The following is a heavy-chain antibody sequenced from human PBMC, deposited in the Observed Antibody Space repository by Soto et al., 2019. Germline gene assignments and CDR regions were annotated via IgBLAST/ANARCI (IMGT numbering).Heavy chain of an antibody. CDR3: ARTVYSSGLYHYGMDA. Sequence: QVQLVQSGAEVKKPGSSVKVSCKASAGTFRSYAISWVRQAPGQGLEWMEGIIPMFGTANYAQKFQGRVTITADESTSTAYMELSSLGSEDTAVYYCARTVYSSGLYHYGMDAWGQGTTVTVSS. D-gene: IGHD5-18*01. J-gene: IGHJ6*01. CDR1: AGTFRSYA. V-gene: IGHV1-69*12. CDR2: IIPMFGTA.